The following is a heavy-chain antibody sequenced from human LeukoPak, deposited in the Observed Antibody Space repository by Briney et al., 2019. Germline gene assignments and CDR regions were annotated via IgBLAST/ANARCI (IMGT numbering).Heavy chain of an antibody. Sequence: SETLSLTCTVSGGSISSYYWSWIRQPPGKGLEWIGYIYYSGSTNYNPSLKSRVTISVDTSKNQFSLKLSSVTAADTAVYYCARIHPGGYSSSFLANWGQGTLVTVFS. V-gene: IGHV4-59*01. D-gene: IGHD6-13*01. CDR3: ARIHPGGYSSSFLAN. J-gene: IGHJ4*02. CDR2: IYYSGST. CDR1: GGSISSYY.